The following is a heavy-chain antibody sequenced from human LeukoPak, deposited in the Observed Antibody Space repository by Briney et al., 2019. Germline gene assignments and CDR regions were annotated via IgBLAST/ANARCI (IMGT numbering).Heavy chain of an antibody. CDR3: ARIAVAGKEGDY. CDR2: IDWDDDK. J-gene: IGHJ4*02. D-gene: IGHD6-19*01. CDR1: GFSLSTSGMC. Sequence: SGPALVKPTQPLTLTCTFSGFSLSTSGMCVSWIRQPPVKALEWLARIDWDDDKYYSTSLKTRLTISQDTSKNQVVLTMTNMDPVDTATYYCARIAVAGKEGDYWGQGTLVTVSS. V-gene: IGHV2-70*11.